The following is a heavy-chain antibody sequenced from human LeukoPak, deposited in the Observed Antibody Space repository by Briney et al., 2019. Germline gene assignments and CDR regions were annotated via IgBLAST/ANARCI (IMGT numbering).Heavy chain of an antibody. CDR3: ARQVTGSGSQLDY. CDR1: GYTFTSYD. CDR2: INPSGGST. D-gene: IGHD1-26*01. V-gene: IGHV1-46*01. Sequence: ASVKVSCKASGYTFTSYDINWVRQAPGQGLEWMGIINPSGGSTSYAQKFQGRVTMTRDMSTSTVYMELSSLRSEDTAVYYCARQVTGSGSQLDYWGQGTLVTVSS. J-gene: IGHJ4*02.